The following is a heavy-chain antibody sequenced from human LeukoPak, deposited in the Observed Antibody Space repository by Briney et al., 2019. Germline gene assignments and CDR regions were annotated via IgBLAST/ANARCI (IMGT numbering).Heavy chain of an antibody. CDR1: GYTFTSYA. CDR3: ASGFYYDTPGGFDY. J-gene: IGHJ4*02. Sequence: ASVKVSCKASGYTFTSYAMNWVRQAPGQGLEWMGWINTNTGNPTYAQGFTGRFVFSLDTSVSTAYLQISSPKAEDTAVYYCASGFYYDTPGGFDYWGQGTLVTVSS. CDR2: INTNTGNP. V-gene: IGHV7-4-1*02. D-gene: IGHD3-22*01.